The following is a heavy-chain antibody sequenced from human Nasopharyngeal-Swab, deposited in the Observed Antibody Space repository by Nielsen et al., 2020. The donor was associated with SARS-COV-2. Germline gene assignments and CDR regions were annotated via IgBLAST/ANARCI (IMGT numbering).Heavy chain of an antibody. CDR1: GGSISSGSYY. D-gene: IGHD2-15*01. CDR2: IYTSGST. V-gene: IGHV4-61*02. Sequence: SETLSLTCTVSGGSISSGSYYWSWIRQPAGKGLEWIGRIYTSGSTNYNPSLKSRVTISVDTSKNQFSLKLSSVTAADTAVYYCARGSRGYYFDYWGQGTLVTVPS. CDR3: ARGSRGYYFDY. J-gene: IGHJ4*02.